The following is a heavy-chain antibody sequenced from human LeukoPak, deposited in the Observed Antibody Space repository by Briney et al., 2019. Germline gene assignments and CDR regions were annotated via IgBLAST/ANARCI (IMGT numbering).Heavy chain of an antibody. V-gene: IGHV1-8*01. Sequence: ASVKVSCKASGYTFTSYDINWVRQATGQGLEWMGWMNPNSGNTGYAQKFQGRVTMTRNTSISTAYMELSSLRSEDTAVYYCARGGGTAYDFWSGHTFDYWGQGTLVTVSS. D-gene: IGHD3-3*01. CDR2: MNPNSGNT. CDR1: GYTFTSYD. J-gene: IGHJ4*02. CDR3: ARGGGTAYDFWSGHTFDY.